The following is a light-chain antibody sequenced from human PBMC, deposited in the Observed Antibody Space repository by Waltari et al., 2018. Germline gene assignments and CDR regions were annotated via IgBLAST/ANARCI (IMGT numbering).Light chain of an antibody. CDR3: QTWGTGIHVV. J-gene: IGLJ2*01. V-gene: IGLV4-69*01. CDR2: VNSGGSH. Sequence: QVVLTQSPSASASLGASVKLTCTLSSGLSSYAIAWHQQQPEKGPRYLMKVNSGGSHSKGDGLPHRFSGSSSGAERYLTISSLQSEDEADYYCQTWGTGIHVVFGGGTKLTVL. CDR1: SGLSSYA.